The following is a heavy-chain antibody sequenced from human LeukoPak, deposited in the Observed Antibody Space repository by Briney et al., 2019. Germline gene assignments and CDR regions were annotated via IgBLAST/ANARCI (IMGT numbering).Heavy chain of an antibody. CDR1: GGSISSDY. CDR2: IYYSGSA. J-gene: IGHJ4*02. D-gene: IGHD3-22*01. Sequence: SETLSLTCTVSGGSISSDYWSWIRQPPGKGLEWIGYIYYSGSANYNPSLKSRVALSVDTSKNQFSLKLSSVTAADTAVYYCARHGSGDSSGFYLWEYWGQGTLVTVSS. V-gene: IGHV4-59*08. CDR3: ARHGSGDSSGFYLWEY.